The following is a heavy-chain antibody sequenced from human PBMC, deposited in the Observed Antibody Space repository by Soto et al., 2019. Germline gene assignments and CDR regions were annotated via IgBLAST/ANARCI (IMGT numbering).Heavy chain of an antibody. V-gene: IGHV3-23*01. J-gene: IGHJ4*02. Sequence: GGSLRLSCASSGFSFVSYAMNWVRHAPGKGLEWVSGLSGSGTSTYYADSVKGRFTISRDNSRDTLFLQMNSLTADDTAVYYCAKATTNGGWFNPFDSWGQGALVTVSS. CDR1: GFSFVSYA. D-gene: IGHD6-19*01. CDR3: AKATTNGGWFNPFDS. CDR2: LSGSGTST.